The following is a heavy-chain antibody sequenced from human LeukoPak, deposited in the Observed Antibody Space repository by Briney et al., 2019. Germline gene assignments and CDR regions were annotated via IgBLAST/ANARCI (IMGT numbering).Heavy chain of an antibody. CDR2: ISDNEGRA. CDR3: ARHDSFIPY. D-gene: IGHD5-18*01. Sequence: PGGSLRLSCAASGFTINYYAMSWVRQAPGKGLEWVSGISDNEGRAYYTDSVQGRFTISRDNTKNTVYLQMHNLRADDTAVYFCARHDSFIPYWGQGTLVTVSS. V-gene: IGHV3-23*01. J-gene: IGHJ4*02. CDR1: GFTINYYA.